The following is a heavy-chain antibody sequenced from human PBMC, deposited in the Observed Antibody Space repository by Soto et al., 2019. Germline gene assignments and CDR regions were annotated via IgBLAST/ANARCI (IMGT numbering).Heavy chain of an antibody. Sequence: QVQLVQSGAEVKKPGASVKVSCKASGYTFTSYYMHWVRQAPGQGLEWMGIINPSGGSTSYAQKFQGRVTMTRDTSTSTVYMELSSLRSEDTAVYYCARGPDIVVVVADAEYFQHWGQGTLVTVSS. CDR2: INPSGGST. CDR3: ARGPDIVVVVADAEYFQH. D-gene: IGHD2-15*01. V-gene: IGHV1-46*03. J-gene: IGHJ1*01. CDR1: GYTFTSYY.